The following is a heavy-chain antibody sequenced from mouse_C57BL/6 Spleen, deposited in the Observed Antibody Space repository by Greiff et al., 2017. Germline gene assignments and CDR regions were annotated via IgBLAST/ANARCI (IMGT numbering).Heavy chain of an antibody. J-gene: IGHJ2*01. CDR1: GFTFSDYY. CDR3: ARGAYYGTHFDY. V-gene: IGHV5-16*01. Sequence: DVKLVESEGGLVQPGSSMKLSCTASGFTFSDYYMAWVRQVPEKGLEWVANINYDGSSTYYLDSLKSRFIISRDNAKNILYLQMSSLKSEDTATYYCARGAYYGTHFDYWGQGTTLTVSS. CDR2: INYDGSST. D-gene: IGHD1-1*01.